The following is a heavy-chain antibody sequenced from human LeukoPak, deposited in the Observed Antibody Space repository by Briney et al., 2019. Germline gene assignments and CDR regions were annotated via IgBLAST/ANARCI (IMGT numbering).Heavy chain of an antibody. CDR1: GGSFSGYY. CDR3: ARDFGYSYGFGDAFDI. V-gene: IGHV4-34*01. CDR2: INHSGST. Sequence: SETLSLTCAVYGGSFSGYYWSWIRQPPVKGLEWIGEINHSGSTNYNPSLKSRVTMSVDTSKNQFSLKLSSVTAADTAVYYCARDFGYSYGFGDAFDIWGQGTMVTVSS. J-gene: IGHJ3*02. D-gene: IGHD5-18*01.